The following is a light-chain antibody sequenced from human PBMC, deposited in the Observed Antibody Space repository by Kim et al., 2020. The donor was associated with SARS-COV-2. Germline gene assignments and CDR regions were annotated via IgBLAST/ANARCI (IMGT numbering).Light chain of an antibody. CDR1: QRISSY. CDR2: AAS. Sequence: DIQMTQSPSSLSASLGDRVTITCRASQRISSYLNWYQQQPGKAPRLLIYAASSLQSGVPSRFSGSGSGTDFTLTINSLQPEDFATYYCQQSFTTPLLTFGGGTKVDIK. J-gene: IGKJ4*01. CDR3: QQSFTTPLLT. V-gene: IGKV1-39*01.